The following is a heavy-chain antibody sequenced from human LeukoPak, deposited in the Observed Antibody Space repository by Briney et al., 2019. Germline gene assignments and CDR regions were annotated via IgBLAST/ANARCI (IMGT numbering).Heavy chain of an antibody. CDR1: GYTFTGYY. V-gene: IGHV1-2*02. CDR2: INPNSGGT. J-gene: IGHJ4*02. Sequence: GASVKVSCKASGYTFTGYYMHWVRQAPGQGLEWMGWINPNSGGTKYAQKFQGRVTMTRDTSISTAYMELSRLRSDDTAVYYCARVLTIFGVEFDYWGQGTLVTVSS. CDR3: ARVLTIFGVEFDY. D-gene: IGHD3-3*01.